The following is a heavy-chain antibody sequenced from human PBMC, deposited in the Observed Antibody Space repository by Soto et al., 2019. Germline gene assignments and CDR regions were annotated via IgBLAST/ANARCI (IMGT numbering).Heavy chain of an antibody. CDR1: CFTFRTYG. J-gene: IGHJ6*02. D-gene: IGHD2-8*02. CDR2: IWYDGSIK. Sequence: PGGPLRLSCAASCFTFRTYGMHWFRQIPGKGLQWVAIIWYDGSIKYYADYVRGRFNISRDNSKNTLYLQMNRLRDEDTAVYYCARSDCTGDNCNPYYHYGMDVWGQGTTVTVSS. V-gene: IGHV3-33*08. CDR3: ARSDCTGDNCNPYYHYGMDV.